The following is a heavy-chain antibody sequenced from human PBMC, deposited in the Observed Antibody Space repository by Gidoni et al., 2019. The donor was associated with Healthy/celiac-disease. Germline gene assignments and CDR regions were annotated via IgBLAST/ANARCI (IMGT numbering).Heavy chain of an antibody. CDR2: IYSGGST. CDR3: ASSRVYLY. D-gene: IGHD2-8*01. V-gene: IGHV3-53*01. Sequence: EVQLVESGGGLIQPGGSLRLSCAGSGFTVSSNYMRWVRQAPGQGLEWVSVIYSGGSTYYADSVKGRFTISRDNSKNTLYLQMNSLRAEDTAVYYCASSRVYLYWGQGTLVTVSS. CDR1: GFTVSSNY. J-gene: IGHJ4*02.